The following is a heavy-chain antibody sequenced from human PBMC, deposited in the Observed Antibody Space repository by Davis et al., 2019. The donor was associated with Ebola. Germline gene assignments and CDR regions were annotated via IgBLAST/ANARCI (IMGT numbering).Heavy chain of an antibody. CDR1: GYAFTGYY. D-gene: IGHD5-12*01. Sequence: AASVKVSCKASGYAFTGYYIYWVRQAPGQRLEWMGRINPFSGATTYAQKFQGRVIMTRDTSISTVYMELSSLTSDDTAVYYCARDPVEDGGYDFKRDYWGQGTLVTVSS. CDR3: ARDPVEDGGYDFKRDY. CDR2: INPFSGAT. V-gene: IGHV1-2*06. J-gene: IGHJ4*02.